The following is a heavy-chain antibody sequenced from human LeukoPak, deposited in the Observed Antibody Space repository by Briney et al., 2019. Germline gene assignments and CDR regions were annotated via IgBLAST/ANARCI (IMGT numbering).Heavy chain of an antibody. V-gene: IGHV1-69*05. Sequence: SVKVSCKASGGTFSSYAISWVRQAPGQGLEWMGGIIPIFGTANYAQKFQGRVTITTDESTSTAYMELSSLRSEDTAAYYCARASYSSGYYHDAFDIWGQGTMVTVSS. CDR3: ARASYSSGYYHDAFDI. J-gene: IGHJ3*02. CDR1: GGTFSSYA. CDR2: IIPIFGTA. D-gene: IGHD3-22*01.